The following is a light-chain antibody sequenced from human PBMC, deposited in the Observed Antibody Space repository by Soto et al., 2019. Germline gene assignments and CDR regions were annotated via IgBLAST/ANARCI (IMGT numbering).Light chain of an antibody. CDR2: SSI. CDR1: SSNIGSNT. V-gene: IGLV1-44*01. CDR3: SSYTSSGTLM. J-gene: IGLJ3*02. Sequence: QSALTQPPSASGTPGQRVTISCSGSSSNIGSNTVNWYQQLPGTAPKLLIYSSIQRPSGVPDRFSGSRSGTSASLAIGGLQAEDEAVYYCSSYTSSGTLMFGGGTKLTVL.